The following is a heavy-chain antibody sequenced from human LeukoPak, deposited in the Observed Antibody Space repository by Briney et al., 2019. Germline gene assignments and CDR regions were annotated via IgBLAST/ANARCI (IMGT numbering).Heavy chain of an antibody. Sequence: GGSLRLSCAASGFTFSSYWMSWVRQAPGKGLEWVANIKQDGSEKYYVDSVKGRFTISRDNAKNSLYLQMNSLRAEDTAVYYCARLPYYDFWSGYSYQYGYYFDYWGQGTLDTVSS. D-gene: IGHD3-3*01. J-gene: IGHJ4*02. CDR1: GFTFSSYW. V-gene: IGHV3-7*01. CDR2: IKQDGSEK. CDR3: ARLPYYDFWSGYSYQYGYYFDY.